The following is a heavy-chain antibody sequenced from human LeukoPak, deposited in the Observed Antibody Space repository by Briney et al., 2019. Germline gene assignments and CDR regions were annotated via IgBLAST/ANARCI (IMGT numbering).Heavy chain of an antibody. CDR2: ISGSGGST. CDR3: AKASGVVIETDFDY. V-gene: IGHV3-23*01. J-gene: IGHJ4*02. D-gene: IGHD3-3*01. Sequence: PPGGSLRLSCAASGFTFSSYAMSWVRQAPGKGLEWVSAISGSGGSTYYADSVKGRFTISRDNSKNTLYLQMNSLRAEDTAVYYCAKASGVVIETDFDYWGQGTLVTVSS. CDR1: GFTFSSYA.